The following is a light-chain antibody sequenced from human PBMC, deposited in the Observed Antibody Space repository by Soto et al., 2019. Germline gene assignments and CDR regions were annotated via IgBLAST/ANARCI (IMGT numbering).Light chain of an antibody. CDR3: QQTNSFPRT. J-gene: IGKJ2*01. V-gene: IGKV1-12*01. CDR2: GTS. Sequence: DLPMTQSPSSVSASIGDRVTITCRASQGLSSWLAWYQQKPGKAPKLLIYGTSRLQSGVPSRFSGSGSATDFTLTISSLQPEDFATYYCQQTNSFPRTFGQGTRLEIK. CDR1: QGLSSW.